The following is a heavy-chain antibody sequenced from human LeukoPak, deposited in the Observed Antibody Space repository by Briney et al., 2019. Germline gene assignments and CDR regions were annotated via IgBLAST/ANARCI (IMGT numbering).Heavy chain of an antibody. CDR2: ISFSGNT. D-gene: IGHD6-19*01. V-gene: IGHV4-61*08. J-gene: IGHJ4*02. CDR3: ARSSAWSPFDY. Sequence: SETLSLTCTVSGGSVSSDGYYWSWIRQAPGKGLEWIGYISFSGNTNYNPSLKSRVTISRDTSENQFSLKLSSVTATDTAVYYCARSSAWSPFDYWGQGTLVTVSS. CDR1: GGSVSSDGYY.